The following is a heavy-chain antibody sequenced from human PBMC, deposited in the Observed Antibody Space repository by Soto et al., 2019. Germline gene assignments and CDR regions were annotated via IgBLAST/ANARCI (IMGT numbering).Heavy chain of an antibody. J-gene: IGHJ4*01. V-gene: IGHV4-31*03. CDR2: IYYSGST. D-gene: IGHD4-17*01. CDR1: GGSISSGGY. CDR3: ARAPGDYFDF. Sequence: SETLSLTCTVSGGSISSGGYWSWIRQHPGKGLEWIGYIYYSGSTYYNPSLKSRVTISVDTSKNQFSLKLRSVTVSYSAVYYCARAPGDYFDFWGQATLVTVSS.